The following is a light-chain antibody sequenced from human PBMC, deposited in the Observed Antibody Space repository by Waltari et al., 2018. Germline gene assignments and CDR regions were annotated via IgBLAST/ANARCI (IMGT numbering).Light chain of an antibody. V-gene: IGLV3-19*01. CDR1: SLRTSY. CDR3: SSRNGRANQVV. Sequence: SSELTQAPAVSVALGQTVTITCQGDSLRTSYDSRYQLKPGQATVLVIHGKDKRPSGIPDRISGYSSGATSSLTITGAQAEDEADYYCSSRNGRANQVVFAGGTKVTVL. J-gene: IGLJ3*02. CDR2: GKD.